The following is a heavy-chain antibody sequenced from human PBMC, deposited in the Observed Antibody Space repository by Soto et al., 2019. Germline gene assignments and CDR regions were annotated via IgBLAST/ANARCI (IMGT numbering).Heavy chain of an antibody. CDR2: INHSGST. CDR3: ARYYGDYLPFDY. Sequence: SETLSLTCAVYGGSFSGYYWSWIRQPPGKGLEWIGEINHSGSTNYNPSLKSRVTISVDTSKNQFSLKLSSVTAADTAVYYCARYYGDYLPFDYWGQGTLVTGSS. J-gene: IGHJ4*02. CDR1: GGSFSGYY. V-gene: IGHV4-34*01. D-gene: IGHD4-17*01.